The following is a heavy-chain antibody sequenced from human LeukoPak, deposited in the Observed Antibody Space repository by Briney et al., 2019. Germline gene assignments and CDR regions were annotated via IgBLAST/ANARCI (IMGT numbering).Heavy chain of an antibody. J-gene: IGHJ4*02. CDR3: ARTSSGYDFFDY. CDR1: RYTFTSYY. D-gene: IGHD5-12*01. CDR2: INPSGGST. V-gene: IGHV1-46*01. Sequence: ASVKVSCKASRYTFTSYYMHWVRQAPGQGLEWMGIINPSGGSTSYAQKFQGRVTMTRDTSTSTVYMELSSLRSEDTAVYYCARTSSGYDFFDYWGQGTLVTVSS.